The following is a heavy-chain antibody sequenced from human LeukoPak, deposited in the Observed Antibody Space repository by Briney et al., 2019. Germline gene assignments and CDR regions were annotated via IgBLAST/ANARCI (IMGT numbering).Heavy chain of an antibody. CDR1: GFTFSSYG. Sequence: QPGRSLRLSCAASGFTFSSYGMHWVRQAPGKGLEWVAVIWYDGSNKYYADSVKGRFTISRDNSKNTLYLQMNSLRAEDTAVYYCARDPYDYDISGLLTPYYFDYWGQGILVTVSS. J-gene: IGHJ4*02. CDR3: ARDPYDYDISGLLTPYYFDY. V-gene: IGHV3-33*01. D-gene: IGHD3-22*01. CDR2: IWYDGSNK.